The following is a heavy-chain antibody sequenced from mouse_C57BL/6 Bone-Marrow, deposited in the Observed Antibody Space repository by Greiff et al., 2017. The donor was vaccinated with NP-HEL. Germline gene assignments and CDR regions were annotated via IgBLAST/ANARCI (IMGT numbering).Heavy chain of an antibody. CDR3: TRDQITTVVATGYFDY. V-gene: IGHV5-9-1*02. Sequence: EVQGVESGEGLVKPGGSLKLSCAASGFTFSSYAMSWVRQTPEKRLEWVAYISSGGDYIYYADTVKGRFTISRDNARNTLYLQMSSLKSEDTAMYYCTRDQITTVVATGYFDYWGQGTTLTVSS. D-gene: IGHD1-1*01. CDR2: ISSGGDYI. CDR1: GFTFSSYA. J-gene: IGHJ2*01.